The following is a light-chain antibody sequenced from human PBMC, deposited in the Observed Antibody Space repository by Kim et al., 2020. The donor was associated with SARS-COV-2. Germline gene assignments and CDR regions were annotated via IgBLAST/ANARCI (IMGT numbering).Light chain of an antibody. V-gene: IGKV3-11*01. J-gene: IGKJ4*01. CDR2: ETS. CDR1: QSVGNS. Sequence: SLSPGERATLSCRASQSVGNSLAWFQQKPGQAPRLLIFETSNRATGTPARFSGSGSGTAFTLTISSLEPEDFAVYYCQQRYNWPLTFGGGTKVEI. CDR3: QQRYNWPLT.